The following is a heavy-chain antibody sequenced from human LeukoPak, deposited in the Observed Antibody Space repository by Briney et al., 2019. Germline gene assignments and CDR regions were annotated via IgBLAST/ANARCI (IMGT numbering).Heavy chain of an antibody. CDR3: ARGIFGMVINGFDI. V-gene: IGHV4-59*01. CDR2: INYSETT. J-gene: IGHJ3*02. Sequence: SETLSLTCTVSGGSISSYYWSWIRQPPGKGLEWIGYINYSETTNYNPSLKRRVTISVDTSKNQFSLRLSPVTAADTAVYYCARGIFGMVINGFDIWGKGKMVTVSS. D-gene: IGHD3-3*01. CDR1: GGSISSYY.